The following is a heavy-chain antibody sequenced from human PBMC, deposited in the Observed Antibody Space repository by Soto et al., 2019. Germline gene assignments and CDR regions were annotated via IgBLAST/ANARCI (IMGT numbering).Heavy chain of an antibody. CDR2: IYYSGST. Sequence: SETLSLTCTVSGGSISSYYWSWIRQPPGKGLEWIGYIYYSGSTNYNPSLKSRVTISVDTSKNQFSLKLSSVTAADTAVYYCARDPYYGSGSYYNEGWFDPWGQGTLVTVSS. D-gene: IGHD3-10*01. CDR3: ARDPYYGSGSYYNEGWFDP. J-gene: IGHJ5*02. V-gene: IGHV4-59*01. CDR1: GGSISSYY.